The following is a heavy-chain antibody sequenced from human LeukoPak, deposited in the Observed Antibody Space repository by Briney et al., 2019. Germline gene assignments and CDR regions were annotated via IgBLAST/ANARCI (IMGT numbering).Heavy chain of an antibody. CDR3: ARGRLLVPAGRGYYYMDV. D-gene: IGHD2-21*01. V-gene: IGHV4-39*07. CDR2: INHSGST. Sequence: PSETLSLTCTVSGGSISSGSYYWSWIRQPPGKGLEWIGEINHSGSTNYNPSLKSRVTISVDTSKNQFSLKLSSVTAADTAVYYCARGRLLVPAGRGYYYMDVWGKGTTVTVSS. J-gene: IGHJ6*03. CDR1: GGSISSGSYY.